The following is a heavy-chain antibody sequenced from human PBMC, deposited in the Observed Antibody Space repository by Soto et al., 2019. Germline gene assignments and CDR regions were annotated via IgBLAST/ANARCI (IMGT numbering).Heavy chain of an antibody. Sequence: SETLSLTCAVSGGSISSGGYSWSWIRQPPGKGLEWIGYIYHSGSTYYNPSLKSRVTISVDRSKNQFSLKLSSVTAADTAVYYCARAEEAATWFDYRGQGTLVTVSS. CDR3: ARAEEAATWFDY. J-gene: IGHJ4*02. V-gene: IGHV4-30-2*01. CDR1: GGSISSGGYS. D-gene: IGHD2-15*01. CDR2: IYHSGST.